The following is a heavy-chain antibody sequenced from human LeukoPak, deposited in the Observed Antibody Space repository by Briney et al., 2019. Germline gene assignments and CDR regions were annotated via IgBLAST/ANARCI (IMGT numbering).Heavy chain of an antibody. CDR3: AREEDTAMAY. J-gene: IGHJ4*02. CDR2: INPNSGGT. Sequence: VASVKVSCKASGYTFTGYYMHWVRQAPGQGLEWMGWINPNSGGTNYAQKFQGRVTMTRDTSISTAYMELSRLRSDDTAVYYCAREEDTAMAYWGQGTLVTVSS. D-gene: IGHD5-18*01. CDR1: GYTFTGYY. V-gene: IGHV1-2*02.